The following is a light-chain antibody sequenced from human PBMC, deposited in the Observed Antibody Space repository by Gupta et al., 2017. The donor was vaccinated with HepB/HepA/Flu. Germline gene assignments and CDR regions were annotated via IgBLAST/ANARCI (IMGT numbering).Light chain of an antibody. V-gene: IGLV2-23*02. Sequence: QSALTQPASVSGSPGQSIAISCTGTNSDVGGYNLVSSYQQYPGKAPKLIIYEVSKRPSGVSNLFSGSKSGTTASLTISGLQAEDEAYYYCCSYTGDLYVFGTGTRVTVL. J-gene: IGLJ1*01. CDR1: NSDVGGYNL. CDR3: CSYTGDLYV. CDR2: EVS.